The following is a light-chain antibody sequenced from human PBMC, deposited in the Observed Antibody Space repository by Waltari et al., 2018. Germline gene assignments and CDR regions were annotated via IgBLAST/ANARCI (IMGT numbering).Light chain of an antibody. V-gene: IGKV1-5*03. CDR1: QSFRNW. CDR2: KAS. J-gene: IGKJ3*01. Sequence: DIQMTQSPSTLSASVGDRVSITCRASQSFRNWLAWYQQKPGEAPKRRIYKASSLVSGVPPRFSGSESGTEFTLTISSLQPEDFATYYGQQYNTWPFTFGPGTKVDI. CDR3: QQYNTWPFT.